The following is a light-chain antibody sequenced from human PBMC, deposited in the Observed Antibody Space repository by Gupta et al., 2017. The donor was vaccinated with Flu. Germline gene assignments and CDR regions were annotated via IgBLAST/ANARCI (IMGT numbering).Light chain of an antibody. V-gene: IGKV2-30*01. J-gene: IGKJ1*01. CDR1: EGLVYSDGHIY. CDR2: EVS. Sequence: TLGQPASISCRSSEGLVYSDGHIYLHWFQERPGQSPRRLIYEVSHRESGVPDRFSGSGSGTDFTLKISRVEAEDVGVYYCMQGSRWPWAFGQGTKVEIK. CDR3: MQGSRWPWA.